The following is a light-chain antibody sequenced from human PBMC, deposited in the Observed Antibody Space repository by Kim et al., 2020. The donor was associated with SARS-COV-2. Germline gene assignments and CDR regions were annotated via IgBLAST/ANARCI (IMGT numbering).Light chain of an antibody. CDR2: EDN. J-gene: IGLJ1*01. CDR3: QSYDNNNPFI. V-gene: IGLV6-57*03. Sequence: NFMLTQPHSVSESPGKTVTISCTRSSGSVGSNYVQWYQQRPGSAPTTVIYEDNQRPSGVPDRFSGSIDTSSNSASLTISGLTTEDEADYYCQSYDNNNPFIFEAGTKVTVL. CDR1: SGSVGSNY.